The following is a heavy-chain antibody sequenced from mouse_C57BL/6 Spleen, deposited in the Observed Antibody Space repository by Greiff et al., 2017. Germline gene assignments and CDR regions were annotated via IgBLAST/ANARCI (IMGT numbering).Heavy chain of an antibody. Sequence: QVQLKQPGAELVMPGASVKLSCKASGYTFTSYWMHWVKQRPGQGLEWIGEIDPSDSYTNYNQKVKGKSTLTVDKSSSTAYMQRSSLTSEDSAVYYCARGDTTVVTPAMDYWGQGTSVTVSS. CDR2: IDPSDSYT. D-gene: IGHD1-1*01. CDR1: GYTFTSYW. CDR3: ARGDTTVVTPAMDY. J-gene: IGHJ4*01. V-gene: IGHV1-69*01.